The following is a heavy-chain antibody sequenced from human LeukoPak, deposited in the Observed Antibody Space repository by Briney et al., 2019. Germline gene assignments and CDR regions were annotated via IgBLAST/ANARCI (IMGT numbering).Heavy chain of an antibody. Sequence: PGGSLRLSCVASGFIVTNNYMSWVRPAPGKGLEWVSGLFYGGKTFYADSVKGRFTISRDDVKNTLFLQMNTLRAEDTAVYYCARGRDNPAMMWLALDLDSWGQGTLVTVSS. CDR1: GFIVTNNY. J-gene: IGHJ4*02. D-gene: IGHD5-18*01. CDR2: LFYGGKT. CDR3: ARGRDNPAMMWLALDLDS. V-gene: IGHV3-53*01.